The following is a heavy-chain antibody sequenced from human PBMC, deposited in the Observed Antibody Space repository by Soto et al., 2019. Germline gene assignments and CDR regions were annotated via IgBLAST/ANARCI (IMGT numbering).Heavy chain of an antibody. CDR3: AKESIHDYGGRWIFQH. D-gene: IGHD4-17*01. J-gene: IGHJ1*01. Sequence: GGSLRLSCAASGFTFSSYGMHWVRQAPGKGLEWVAVIAYDGSYRYYGDSVKGRFTISRDNSKNTLYLQMNSLGAEDTAVYFCAKESIHDYGGRWIFQHWGQGTLVTVSS. CDR1: GFTFSSYG. V-gene: IGHV3-30*18. CDR2: IAYDGSYR.